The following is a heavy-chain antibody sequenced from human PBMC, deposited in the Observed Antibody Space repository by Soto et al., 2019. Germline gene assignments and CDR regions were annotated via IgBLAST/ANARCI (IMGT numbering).Heavy chain of an antibody. CDR2: IFESGAT. D-gene: IGHD1-7*01. V-gene: IGHV4-4*02. J-gene: IGHJ4*02. CDR3: TTSHAGELNN. Sequence: SETLSLTCAVSGGSISSSSWCTWVRQSPGKGLEWIGEIFESGATNYNPSLKSRLTMSVDKSKNQFSLNLSSLTAADTAVYFCTTSHAGELNNWGQGTLVTVSS. CDR1: GGSISSSSW.